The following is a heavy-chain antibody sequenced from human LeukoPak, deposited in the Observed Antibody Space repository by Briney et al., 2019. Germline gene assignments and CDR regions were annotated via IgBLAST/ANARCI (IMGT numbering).Heavy chain of an antibody. CDR3: AKVSWSRAAAEDY. CDR2: ISGSGGRT. Sequence: GGSLRLSCAVSGITFSSNDMSWVRQAPGKGLEWVSGISGSGGRTYYAGSVKGRFTISRDNSKNTLYLQMNSLRAEDTAVYYCAKVSWSRAAAEDYWGQGTLVTVSS. D-gene: IGHD2-15*01. V-gene: IGHV3-23*01. CDR1: GITFSSND. J-gene: IGHJ4*02.